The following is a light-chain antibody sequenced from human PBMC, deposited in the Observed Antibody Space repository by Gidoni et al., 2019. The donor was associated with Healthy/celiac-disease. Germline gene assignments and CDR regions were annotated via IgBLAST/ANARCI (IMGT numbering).Light chain of an antibody. CDR2: RAS. CDR3: QQYYSTPPYT. V-gene: IGKV4-1*01. CDR1: QSVLYSSNNKHY. Sequence: DIVMTQSPDSLAVSLGERATINCKSSQSVLYSSNNKHYLAWYQQKPGQPPKLLIYRASTRESGVPDRFSGSGSGTDFTLTISSLQAEDVAVYYCQQYYSTPPYTFGQGTKLEIK. J-gene: IGKJ2*01.